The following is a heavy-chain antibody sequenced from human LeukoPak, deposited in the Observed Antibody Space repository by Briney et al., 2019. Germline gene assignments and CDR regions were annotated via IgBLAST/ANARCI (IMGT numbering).Heavy chain of an antibody. D-gene: IGHD1-26*01. CDR1: GLIFSSYW. CDR2: IKKDGSEK. Sequence: GRSLRLSCAASGLIFSSYWMSWVRQAPGKGLEWVANIKKDGSEKYYVDSVKGRFTISRDNAKNSLYLQMNSLRADDTAVYHCARQETSSYNGAFDIWGQGTMVTVSS. J-gene: IGHJ3*02. CDR3: ARQETSSYNGAFDI. V-gene: IGHV3-7*01.